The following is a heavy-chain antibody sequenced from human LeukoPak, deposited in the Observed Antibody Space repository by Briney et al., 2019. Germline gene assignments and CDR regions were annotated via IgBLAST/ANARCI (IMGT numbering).Heavy chain of an antibody. Sequence: SETLSLTCAVYGGSFSGYYWSWIRQHPGKGLEWIGYIYYSGSTYYNPSLKSRVTISVDTSKNQLSLKLSSVTAADTAVYYCARAPNRDGYNSFAFDIWGQGTMVTASS. CDR2: IYYSGST. CDR3: ARAPNRDGYNSFAFDI. V-gene: IGHV4-31*11. CDR1: GGSFSGYY. J-gene: IGHJ3*02. D-gene: IGHD5-24*01.